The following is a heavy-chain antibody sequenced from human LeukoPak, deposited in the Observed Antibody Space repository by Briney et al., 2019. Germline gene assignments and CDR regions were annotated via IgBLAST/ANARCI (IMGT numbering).Heavy chain of an antibody. CDR3: AMIPAAGTHNGAFDI. V-gene: IGHV4-34*01. J-gene: IGHJ3*02. D-gene: IGHD6-13*01. Sequence: PSETLSLTCAVYGGSFSGYYWSWIRQPPGKGLEWIGEINHSGSTNYNPSLKSRVTISVDTSKNQFSLKLSSVTAADTAVYYCAMIPAAGTHNGAFDIWGQGTMVTVSS. CDR1: GGSFSGYY. CDR2: INHSGST.